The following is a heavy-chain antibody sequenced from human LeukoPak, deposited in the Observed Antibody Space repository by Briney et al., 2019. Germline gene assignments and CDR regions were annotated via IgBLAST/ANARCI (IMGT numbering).Heavy chain of an antibody. CDR2: ISSSGNTK. D-gene: IGHD6-19*01. V-gene: IGHV3-48*03. CDR1: GFTFRGYD. Sequence: PGGSLRLSCAGSGFTFRGYDMNWVRQAPGKALEWVSFISSSGNTKYYADSVKGRFTISRDNATNSLDLHMTSLTAEDTAVYFCARDLEYSSPGDIWGQGTLVAVSS. CDR3: ARDLEYSSPGDI. J-gene: IGHJ1*01.